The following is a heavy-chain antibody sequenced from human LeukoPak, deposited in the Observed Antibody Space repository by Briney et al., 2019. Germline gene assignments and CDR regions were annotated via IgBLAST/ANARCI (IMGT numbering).Heavy chain of an antibody. J-gene: IGHJ4*02. V-gene: IGHV3-48*01. CDR1: GFPFSSYS. CDR2: ISSSSSTI. CDR3: ARDLPVDY. Sequence: GGSLRLSCAASGFPFSSYSMNWVRPAPGKGLEWVSYISSSSSTIYYADSVKGRFTISRDNAKNSLYLQMNSLRAEDTAVYYCARDLPVDYWGQGTLVTVSS. D-gene: IGHD4-17*01.